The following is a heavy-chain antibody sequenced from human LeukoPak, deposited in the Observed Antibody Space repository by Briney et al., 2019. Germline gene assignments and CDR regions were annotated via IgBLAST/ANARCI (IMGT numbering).Heavy chain of an antibody. V-gene: IGHV4-59*01. D-gene: IGHD2-21*02. CDR1: GGSFTSYY. J-gene: IGHJ3*02. Sequence: SETLSLTCSVSGGSFTSYYWSWIRQPPGKGLEWIGHVSDGGRTNYSPSLRSRVTMSVDTSKNQFSLKLSSLTAADTAVYYCAGRQHIVVVTATRGSFDMWGQGTMVTVSS. CDR2: VSDGGRT. CDR3: AGRQHIVVVTATRGSFDM.